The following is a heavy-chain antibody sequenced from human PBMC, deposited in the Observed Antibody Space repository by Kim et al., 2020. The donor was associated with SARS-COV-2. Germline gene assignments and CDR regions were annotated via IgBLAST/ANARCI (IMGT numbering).Heavy chain of an antibody. V-gene: IGHV3-23*01. D-gene: IGHD6-19*01. Sequence: GGSLRLSCAASGFTFSNYAMSWVRQAPGKGLEWVSAISATSDITYYADSVRGRFTISRDNSKNTLYLQVDSLRAEDTAVYYCASPSYSSGWYLVNWGQGPLVTVSS. CDR2: ISATSDIT. CDR1: GFTFSNYA. J-gene: IGHJ4*02. CDR3: ASPSYSSGWYLVN.